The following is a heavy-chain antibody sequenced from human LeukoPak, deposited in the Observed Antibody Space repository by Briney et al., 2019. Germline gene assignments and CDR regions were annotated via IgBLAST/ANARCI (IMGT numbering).Heavy chain of an antibody. CDR1: GFTFSSYS. Sequence: PGGSLRLSCAASGFTFSSYSMNWVRQAPGKGLEWVSSISSSSSYIYYADSVKGRFTISRDNAKNSLYLQMNSLRAEDTAVYFCARDRGSTGYDLYDYWGQGTLVNVSS. D-gene: IGHD5-12*01. CDR2: ISSSSSYI. CDR3: ARDRGSTGYDLYDY. J-gene: IGHJ4*02. V-gene: IGHV3-21*01.